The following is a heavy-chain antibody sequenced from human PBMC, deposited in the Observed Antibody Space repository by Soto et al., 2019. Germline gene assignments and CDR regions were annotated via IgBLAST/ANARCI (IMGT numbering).Heavy chain of an antibody. CDR3: ARVSEDIVLLLSAHQVSWFHP. CDR1: GYTFTSYG. Sequence: GASVKVSCKASGYTFTSYGISWVRQAPGEGLEWMGWISAYNGNTNYAQKLQGRVTMTTDTSTSTAYMELRSLRSDDTAVYYCARVSEDIVLLLSAHQVSWFHPWG. V-gene: IGHV1-18*01. D-gene: IGHD2-8*01. J-gene: IGHJ5*02. CDR2: ISAYNGNT.